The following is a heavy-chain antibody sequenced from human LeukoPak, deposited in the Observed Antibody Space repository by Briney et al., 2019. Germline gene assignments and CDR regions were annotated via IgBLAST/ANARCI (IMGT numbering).Heavy chain of an antibody. CDR1: GFTFSSYA. D-gene: IGHD6-13*01. J-gene: IGHJ4*02. CDR2: ISYDGSNK. V-gene: IGHV3-30-3*01. CDR3: ATGSVRYSASWYSQEGDY. Sequence: PGRSLRLSCAASGFTFSSYAMHWVRQAPGKGLEWVAVISYDGSNKYYAGSVKGRFTISRDNSKNTLYLQMNSLRAEDTAVYYCATGSVRYSASWYSQEGDYWGQGTLVTVSS.